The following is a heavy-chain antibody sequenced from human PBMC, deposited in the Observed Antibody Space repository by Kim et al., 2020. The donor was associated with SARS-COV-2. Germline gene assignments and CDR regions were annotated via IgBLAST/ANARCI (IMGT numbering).Heavy chain of an antibody. CDR2: IYYSGST. J-gene: IGHJ3*02. Sequence: SETLSLTCTVSGGSISSSSYYWGWIRQPPGKGLEWIGSIYYSGSTYYNPSLKSRVTISVDTSKNQFSLKLSSVTAADTAVYYCARVGVYYYGSGSYWDAFDIWGQGTMVTVSS. D-gene: IGHD3-10*01. V-gene: IGHV4-39*07. CDR3: ARVGVYYYGSGSYWDAFDI. CDR1: GGSISSSSYY.